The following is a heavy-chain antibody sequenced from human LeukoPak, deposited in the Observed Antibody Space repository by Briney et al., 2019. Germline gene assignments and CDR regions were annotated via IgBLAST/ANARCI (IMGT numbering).Heavy chain of an antibody. D-gene: IGHD2-15*01. V-gene: IGHV3-64*01. CDR1: GFTFSSYA. J-gene: IGHJ5*02. CDR3: ARGLGYCSGGSCWNWFDP. CDR2: ISSNGGST. Sequence: PGGSLRLSCAASGFTFSSYAMHWVRQAPGKGLEYVSAISSNGGSTYYANSVKGRFTISRDNSKNTLYLQMGSLRAEDMAVYYCARGLGYCSGGSCWNWFDPWGQGTLVTVSS.